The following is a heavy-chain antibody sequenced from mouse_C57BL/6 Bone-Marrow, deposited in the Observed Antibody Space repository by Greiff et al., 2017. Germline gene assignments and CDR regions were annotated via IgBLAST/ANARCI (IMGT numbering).Heavy chain of an antibody. CDR1: GFNIKDDY. J-gene: IGHJ4*01. V-gene: IGHV14-4*01. Sequence: VQLKQSGAELVRPGASVKLSCTASGFNIKDDYMHWVKQRPEQGLEWIGWIDPENGDTEYASKFQGKATITADTSSNTAYLQLSSLTSEDTAVYYCTTWTMITRPYYYAMDYWGQGTSVTVSS. CDR2: IDPENGDT. D-gene: IGHD2-4*01. CDR3: TTWTMITRPYYYAMDY.